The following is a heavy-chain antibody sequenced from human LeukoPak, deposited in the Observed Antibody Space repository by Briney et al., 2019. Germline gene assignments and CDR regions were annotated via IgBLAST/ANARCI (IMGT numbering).Heavy chain of an antibody. D-gene: IGHD2-15*01. Sequence: GGSLRLSCAVSGFTFSDYWMSWVRQAQGKGLEWVANIKQDGSVKYYVDSVRGRFTISRDNAKNSLYLQMNSLRVEDTAIYYCARVGEYCSGVSCSSGWFDPWGQGTLVTVSS. V-gene: IGHV3-7*03. CDR2: IKQDGSVK. J-gene: IGHJ5*02. CDR3: ARVGEYCSGVSCSSGWFDP. CDR1: GFTFSDYW.